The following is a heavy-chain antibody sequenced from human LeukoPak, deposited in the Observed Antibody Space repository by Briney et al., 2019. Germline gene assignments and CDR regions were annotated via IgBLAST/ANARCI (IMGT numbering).Heavy chain of an antibody. J-gene: IGHJ4*02. D-gene: IGHD2-2*01. CDR2: ISGSGSST. V-gene: IGHV3-23*01. CDR1: GFTFTSYA. CDR3: AKAHIVVPSATMNFDY. Sequence: GGSLRLSCAASGFTFTSYAMSWVRQAPGKGLEWVSVISGSGSSTHYADSVKGRFTISRDNSKNTLYLQMNSLRTEDTAVYYCAKAHIVVPSATMNFDYWGQGTLVTVSS.